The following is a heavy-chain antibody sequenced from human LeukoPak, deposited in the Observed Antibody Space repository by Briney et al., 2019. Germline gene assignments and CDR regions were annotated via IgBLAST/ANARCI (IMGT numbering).Heavy chain of an antibody. Sequence: GGCLRLSCEISGFMFRSYWMDWVSQAPGRGLEWVANINEDGNEKYFVDSVKGLFTISRDNAKNSLYLQMSSLRAEDTAVYYCSRALEVWGKGTTVTVSS. CDR2: INEDGNEK. CDR1: GFMFRSYW. CDR3: SRALEV. V-gene: IGHV3-7*01. J-gene: IGHJ6*04.